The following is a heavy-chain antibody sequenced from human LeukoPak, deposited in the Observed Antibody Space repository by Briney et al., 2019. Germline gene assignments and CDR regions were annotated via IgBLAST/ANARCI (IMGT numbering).Heavy chain of an antibody. D-gene: IGHD3-3*01. J-gene: IGHJ5*02. V-gene: IGHV4-31*03. Sequence: SQTLSLTCTVSGGSISSGGYYWSWIRQHPGKGLEWIGYIYYSGSTYYNPSLKSRVTISVDTSKNQFSLKLSSVTAADTAVYYCARGTTIFGVVIIPNWFDPWGQGTLVTVSS. CDR2: IYYSGST. CDR1: GGSISSGGYY. CDR3: ARGTTIFGVVIIPNWFDP.